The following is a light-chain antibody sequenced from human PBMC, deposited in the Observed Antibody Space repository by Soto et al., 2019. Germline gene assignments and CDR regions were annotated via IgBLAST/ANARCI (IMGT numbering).Light chain of an antibody. V-gene: IGKV1-5*01. CDR1: KRISGW. J-gene: IGKJ1*01. CDR3: QQYDSCSVT. Sequence: QIMDSAFSPSSYVEDLAIITWRASKRISGWLAWHQQKPGKAHKLLIYDVSALKRGVPPRFSGSGSGTEFTLTISSLQPEDFATYYCQQYDSCSVTFGHGAKVEIK. CDR2: DVS.